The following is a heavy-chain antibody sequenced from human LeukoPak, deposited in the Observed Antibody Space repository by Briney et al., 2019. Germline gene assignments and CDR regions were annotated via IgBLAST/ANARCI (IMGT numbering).Heavy chain of an antibody. J-gene: IGHJ4*02. V-gene: IGHV4-4*07. CDR1: GGSISSYY. CDR3: ARERRPGELWFGELFEPPYYFDY. CDR2: IYTSGST. D-gene: IGHD3-10*01. Sequence: SETLSLTCTVSGGSISSYYWSWIRQPAGKGLEWIGRIYTSGSTNYNPSLKSRVTMSVDTSKNQFSLKLSSVTAADTAVYYCARERRPGELWFGELFEPPYYFDYWGQGTLVTVSS.